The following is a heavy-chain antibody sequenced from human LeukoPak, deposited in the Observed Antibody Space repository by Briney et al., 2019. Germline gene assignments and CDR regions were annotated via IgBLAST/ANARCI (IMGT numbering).Heavy chain of an antibody. V-gene: IGHV4-38-2*01. CDR1: GYSISSGYY. CDR2: IYYSGST. J-gene: IGHJ5*02. CDR3: ARHQHYYGSGSYDNWFDP. Sequence: SETLSLTCAVSGYSISSGYYWGWIRQPPGKGLEWIGSIYYSGSTYYNPSLKSRVTISVDTSKNQFSLKLSSVTAADTAVYYCARHQHYYGSGSYDNWFDPWGQGTLVTVSS. D-gene: IGHD3-10*01.